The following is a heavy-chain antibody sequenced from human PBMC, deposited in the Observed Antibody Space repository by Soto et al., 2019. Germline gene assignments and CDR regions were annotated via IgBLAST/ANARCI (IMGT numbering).Heavy chain of an antibody. CDR3: ARDISSNFDY. V-gene: IGHV3-30-3*01. CDR1: GFTFSSYA. D-gene: IGHD6-6*01. Sequence: QVQLVESGGGVVQPGRSLRLSCAASGFTFSSYAIHWVRQAPGKGLEWVAVISYDGSNKYYADSVKGRFTISRDNSKNTLYLQMNSLRAEDTAVYYCARDISSNFDYWGQGTLVTVSS. CDR2: ISYDGSNK. J-gene: IGHJ4*02.